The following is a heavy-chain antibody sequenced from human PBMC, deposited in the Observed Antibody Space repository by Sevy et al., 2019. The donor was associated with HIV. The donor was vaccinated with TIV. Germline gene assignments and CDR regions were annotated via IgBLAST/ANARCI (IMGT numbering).Heavy chain of an antibody. V-gene: IGHV1-24*01. CDR2: FDTEDGET. D-gene: IGHD4-17*01. Sequence: ASVKVFCKVSGYTLTELSMHWVRQAPGKGLEWMGSFDTEDGETLYAQKFQGRVTMTEDTSTDTAYMELSSLRSEDTAVYYCATNTDYGDSDYWGQGTLVTVSS. CDR1: GYTLTELS. J-gene: IGHJ4*02. CDR3: ATNTDYGDSDY.